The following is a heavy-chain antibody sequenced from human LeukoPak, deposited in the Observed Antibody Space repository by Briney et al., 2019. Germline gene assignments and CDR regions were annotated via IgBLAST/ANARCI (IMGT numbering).Heavy chain of an antibody. CDR3: STGIFGAFNM. CDR1: GFTFSNAW. D-gene: IGHD3-10*02. CDR2: IKSKSDGGTT. J-gene: IGHJ3*02. V-gene: IGHV3-15*01. Sequence: GGSLRLSCAASGFTFSNAWMNWVRQAPGKGLEWVGRIKSKSDGGTTDYAAPVKGRFTISRDVSKNTLYLQMNSLKTEDIAVYYCSTGIFGAFNMWGQGTMVTVSP.